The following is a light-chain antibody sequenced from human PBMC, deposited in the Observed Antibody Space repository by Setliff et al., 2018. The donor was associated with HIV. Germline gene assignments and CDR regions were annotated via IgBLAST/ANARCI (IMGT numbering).Light chain of an antibody. CDR2: DVS. CDR1: SSDVGGYNY. Sequence: QPALTQPASVSGSPGQSITISCTGTSSDVGGYNYVSWYQQHPGKAPKLMIYDVSKRPSGVSNRFSGSKSGNTASLTISGLQAEDEADYYCSSYTSSSTVVFGGGTKGTVL. V-gene: IGLV2-14*01. J-gene: IGLJ2*01. CDR3: SSYTSSSTVV.